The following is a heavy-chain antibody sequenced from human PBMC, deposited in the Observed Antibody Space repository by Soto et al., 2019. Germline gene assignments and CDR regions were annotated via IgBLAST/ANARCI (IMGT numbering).Heavy chain of an antibody. D-gene: IGHD2-8*01. J-gene: IGHJ4*02. CDR1: GFPFTSFA. CDR3: AKGFPRLQCDTNGWEN. CDR2: ISANGVAT. V-gene: IGHV3-23*01. Sequence: EVQLWDSGGGLVQPGGSLRLSCAASGFPFTSFAMCWLRQAPGKGLEWVSYISANGVATSYADSVKGRFTTSRDNPKNVLYLQLNSLRAEDTAVYYCAKGFPRLQCDTNGWENWGQGTLVTVSS.